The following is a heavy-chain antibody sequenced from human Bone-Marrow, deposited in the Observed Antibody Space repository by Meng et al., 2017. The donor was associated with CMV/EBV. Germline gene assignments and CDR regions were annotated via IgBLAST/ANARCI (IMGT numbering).Heavy chain of an antibody. D-gene: IGHD6-13*01. Sequence: ASVKVSCKASGYTFTGYYMHWVRQDPGQGLEYIGWINPNGGATGYTQKFQGRVTMTRDTSISTAYMELSRLRSDDTAVYYCARDRSAVVNYYYYGIDVWGQGTTVTVSS. CDR1: GYTFTGYY. CDR3: ARDRSAVVNYYYYGIDV. V-gene: IGHV1-2*02. CDR2: INPNGGAT. J-gene: IGHJ6*02.